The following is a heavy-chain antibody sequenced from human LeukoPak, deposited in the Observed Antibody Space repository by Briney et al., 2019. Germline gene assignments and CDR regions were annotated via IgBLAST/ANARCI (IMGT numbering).Heavy chain of an antibody. D-gene: IGHD1-26*01. CDR2: IYYSGST. J-gene: IGHJ4*02. Sequence: SETLSLTCTVSGGSISSSSYYWGWIRQPPGKGLEWIGSIYYSGSTYYNPSLKSRVTISVDTSKNQFSLKLSSVTAADTAVYYCARDWGNIVGASDYWGQGTLVTVSS. CDR1: GGSISSSSYY. CDR3: ARDWGNIVGASDY. V-gene: IGHV4-39*07.